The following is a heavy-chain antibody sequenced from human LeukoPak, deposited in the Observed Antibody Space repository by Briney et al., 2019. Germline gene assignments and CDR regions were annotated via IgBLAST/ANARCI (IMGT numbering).Heavy chain of an antibody. V-gene: IGHV3-21*04. CDR2: ISSSSSYI. D-gene: IGHD2-2*01. CDR3: ASSIARFEYCSSTSCYPAEYFQH. Sequence: GGSLRLSCAASGFTFSSYWMSWVRQAPGKGLEWVSSISSSSSYIYYADSVKGRFTISRDNAKNSLYLQMNSLRAEDTAVYYCASSIARFEYCSSTSCYPAEYFQHWGQGTLVTVSS. CDR1: GFTFSSYW. J-gene: IGHJ1*01.